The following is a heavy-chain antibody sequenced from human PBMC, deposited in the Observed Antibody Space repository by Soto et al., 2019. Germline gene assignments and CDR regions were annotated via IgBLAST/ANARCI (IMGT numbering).Heavy chain of an antibody. Sequence: PGGSLRLSCAASGFTFSDHYMDWVRQAPGKGLEWVGRSRDKVHSHTTEYAASVKGRFTISRGDSENSLYLQMNSLKTEDTAVYYCARGVVSTGYFDYWGQGTLLTVSS. J-gene: IGHJ4*02. CDR2: SRDKVHSHTT. V-gene: IGHV3-72*01. D-gene: IGHD5-12*01. CDR1: GFTFSDHY. CDR3: ARGVVSTGYFDY.